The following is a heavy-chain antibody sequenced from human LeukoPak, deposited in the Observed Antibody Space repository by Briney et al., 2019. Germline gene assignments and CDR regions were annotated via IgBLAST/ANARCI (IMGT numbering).Heavy chain of an antibody. J-gene: IGHJ5*02. CDR1: GFTFSSYW. V-gene: IGHV3-7*01. CDR3: ARGPSGSYSPAGELDP. Sequence: PGGSLRLSCAASGFTFSSYWMSWVRQAPGKGLEWVANIKQDGSEKYYVDSVKGRFTISRDNAKNSLYLQMNSLRAEDTAVYYCARGPSGSYSPAGELDPWGQGTLVTVSS. D-gene: IGHD1-26*01. CDR2: IKQDGSEK.